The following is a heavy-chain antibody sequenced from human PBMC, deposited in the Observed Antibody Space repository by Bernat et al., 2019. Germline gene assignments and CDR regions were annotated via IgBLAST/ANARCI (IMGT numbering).Heavy chain of an antibody. CDR1: GFSVSRNY. Sequence: EVQLVESGGGLIQPGGSLRLSCAASGFSVSRNYMSWVRQAPGKGLEWVSVIYSADTGGAIYYADSVKGRFTISRDNSKNMMYLQMNSLRAEDTAVYYCAREDCSGGSCYIFVDWGQGTLVTVSS. D-gene: IGHD2-15*01. CDR3: AREDCSGGSCYIFVD. CDR2: IYSADTGGAI. V-gene: IGHV3-53*01. J-gene: IGHJ4*02.